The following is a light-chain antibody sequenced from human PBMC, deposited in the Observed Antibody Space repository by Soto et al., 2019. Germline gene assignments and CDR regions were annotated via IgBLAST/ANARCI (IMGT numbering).Light chain of an antibody. CDR2: DAS. Sequence: AIRMTQSPSSLSASTGDRVTITCRASQSISTFLAWYQQKPGKAPKLLIFDASSLKSGVPSRFSGSGSGTEFTLTISSLQPEDFATYYCLQHNSYPWTFGQGTKVDIK. CDR1: QSISTF. CDR3: LQHNSYPWT. V-gene: IGKV1-8*01. J-gene: IGKJ1*01.